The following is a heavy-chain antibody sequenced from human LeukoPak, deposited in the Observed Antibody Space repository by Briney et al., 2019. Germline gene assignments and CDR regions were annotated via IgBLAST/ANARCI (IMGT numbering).Heavy chain of an antibody. D-gene: IGHD3-16*01. J-gene: IGHJ4*02. CDR2: ISYDGSNK. V-gene: IGHV3-30*18. CDR1: GFTFSSYG. Sequence: GGSLRLSCAASGFTFSSYGMHWVRQAPGKGLEWVAVISYDGSNKYYADSVKGRFTISRDNSKNTLYLQMNSLRAEDTAVYYCAKLGGYDYVWGPFDYWGQGTLVTVSS. CDR3: AKLGGYDYVWGPFDY.